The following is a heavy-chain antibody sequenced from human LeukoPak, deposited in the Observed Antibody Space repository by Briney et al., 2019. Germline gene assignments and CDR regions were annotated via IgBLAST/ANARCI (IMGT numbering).Heavy chain of an antibody. D-gene: IGHD6-13*01. J-gene: IGHJ4*02. CDR3: ARDQGSGIAAAGLGF. CDR1: GFTFSSYG. V-gene: IGHV3-33*01. Sequence: GGSLRLSCAASGFTFSSYGMHWVRQAPGKGLEWVAVIWYDGSNKYYADSVKGRFSISRDNSKNTLYLQMNRLRAEDTAVYYCARDQGSGIAAAGLGFWGQGTLVTVSS. CDR2: IWYDGSNK.